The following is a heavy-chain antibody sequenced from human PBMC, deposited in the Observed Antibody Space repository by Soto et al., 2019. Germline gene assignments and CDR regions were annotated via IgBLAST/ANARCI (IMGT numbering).Heavy chain of an antibody. Sequence: GGSLRLSCAASGFTFSSYWMSWVRQAPGKGLEWVANIKQDGSEKYYVDSVKGRFTISRDNAKNSLYLQMNSLRAEDTAVYYCARDGYGSGSYYIYHWFDPWGQGTLVTVSS. J-gene: IGHJ5*02. D-gene: IGHD3-10*01. CDR3: ARDGYGSGSYYIYHWFDP. V-gene: IGHV3-7*01. CDR2: IKQDGSEK. CDR1: GFTFSSYW.